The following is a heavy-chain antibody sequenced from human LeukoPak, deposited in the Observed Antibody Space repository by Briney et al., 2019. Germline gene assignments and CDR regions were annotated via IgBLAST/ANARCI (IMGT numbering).Heavy chain of an antibody. V-gene: IGHV3-23*01. CDR2: ISGSGGST. CDR1: GFTFSSYA. Sequence: GGSLRLSCAASGFTFSSYAMSWVRQAPGKGLEWVSAISGSGGSTYYADSVKGRFTISRDNSKNTLYLQMNGLRAEDTAVYYCARCPSLELLSPPDYWGQGTLVTVSS. J-gene: IGHJ4*02. D-gene: IGHD3-3*01. CDR3: ARCPSLELLSPPDY.